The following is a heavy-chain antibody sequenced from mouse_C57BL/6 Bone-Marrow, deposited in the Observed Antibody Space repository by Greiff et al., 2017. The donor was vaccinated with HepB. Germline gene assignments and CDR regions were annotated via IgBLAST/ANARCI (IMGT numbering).Heavy chain of an antibody. J-gene: IGHJ2*01. CDR2: IYPRSGNT. V-gene: IGHV1-81*01. Sequence: QVQLKESGAELARPGASVKLSCKASGYTFTSYGISWVKQRTGQGLEWIGEIYPRSGNTYYNEKFKGKATLTADKSSSTAYMELRSLTSEDSAVYFCARGDITTVVEDYWGQGTTRTVSS. CDR3: ARGDITTVVEDY. D-gene: IGHD1-1*01. CDR1: GYTFTSYG.